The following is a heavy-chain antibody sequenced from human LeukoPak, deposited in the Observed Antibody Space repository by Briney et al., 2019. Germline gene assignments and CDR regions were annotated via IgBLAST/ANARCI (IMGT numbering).Heavy chain of an antibody. V-gene: IGHV4-4*07. CDR2: IYTSVTT. CDR3: ARGRFGELIVRQVLYYYYYMDV. J-gene: IGHJ6*03. Sequence: SKTLSLTCTVSGDSISSYYWSWIRQPAGKGLEWIGRIYTSVTTNYNPSLKSRVTMSLDTSKNHFSLKLSSVTAADTAVYYCARGRFGELIVRQVLYYYYYMDVWGKGTTVTVSS. D-gene: IGHD3-10*01. CDR1: GDSISSYY.